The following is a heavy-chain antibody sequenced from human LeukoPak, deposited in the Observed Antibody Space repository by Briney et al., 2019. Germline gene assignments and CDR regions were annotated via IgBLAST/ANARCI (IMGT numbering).Heavy chain of an antibody. CDR3: ARGPGIAVAPLQH. Sequence: GGSLRLSCAASGFTLSSYSMTWVRQAPGKGLEWVSSFRSSGRDIIYGDSVRGRFTIARDDAKNSLYLQMNSLRAEDTAVYYCARGPGIAVAPLQHWGQGTLVTVSS. V-gene: IGHV3-21*01. CDR2: FRSSGRDI. CDR1: GFTLSSYS. D-gene: IGHD6-19*01. J-gene: IGHJ1*01.